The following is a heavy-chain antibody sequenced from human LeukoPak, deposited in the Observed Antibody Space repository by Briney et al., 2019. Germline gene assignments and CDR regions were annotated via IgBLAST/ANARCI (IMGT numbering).Heavy chain of an antibody. CDR2: INSDGSST. CDR1: GFTFSIYW. J-gene: IGHJ4*02. CDR3: ASLDY. V-gene: IGHV3-74*01. Sequence: GRSLRLSCAASGFTFSIYWVHWVRQAPGKGLVWVSSINSDGSSTSYADSVKGRFTISRDNAKTTLYLQMNTLRAEDTAVYYCASLDYLGQGTPVTVSS.